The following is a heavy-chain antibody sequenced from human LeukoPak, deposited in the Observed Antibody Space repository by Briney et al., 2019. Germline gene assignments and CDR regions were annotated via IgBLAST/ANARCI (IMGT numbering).Heavy chain of an antibody. Sequence: GRSLRLSCAASGFTFSSYAVSWVRQAPGKGLEWVSAISGSGGSTYYADSVKGRFTISRDNSKNTLYLQMNSLRAEDTAVYYCATPRGENYYGTFDYWGQGTLVTVSS. CDR1: GFTFSSYA. CDR2: ISGSGGST. J-gene: IGHJ4*02. V-gene: IGHV3-23*01. D-gene: IGHD4-17*01. CDR3: ATPRGENYYGTFDY.